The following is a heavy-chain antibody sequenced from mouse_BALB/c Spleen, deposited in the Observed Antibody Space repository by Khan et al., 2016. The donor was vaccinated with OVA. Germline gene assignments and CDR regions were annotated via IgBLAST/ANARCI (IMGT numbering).Heavy chain of an antibody. Sequence: VQLKESGGDLVKPGGSLKLSCSVSGFTFSTFAMSWVRQTPEKRLEWVATISSGGDYTYYPDSVTGRFTISRDNAKNTLYLQMSSLRSEDTAMYYCARHNYGPFAYWGQGTLVTVSA. V-gene: IGHV5-9-3*01. CDR1: GFTFSTFA. J-gene: IGHJ3*01. CDR3: ARHNYGPFAY. CDR2: ISSGGDYT. D-gene: IGHD1-1*01.